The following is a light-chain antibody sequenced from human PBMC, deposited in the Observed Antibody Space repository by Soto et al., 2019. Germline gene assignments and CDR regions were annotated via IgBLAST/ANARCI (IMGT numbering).Light chain of an antibody. V-gene: IGKV1-33*01. CDR3: QQYDNTRIT. J-gene: IGKJ5*01. CDR2: DAS. CDR1: QDSSNY. Sequence: DLLMTQSPSSLSATVVDRVTITCQASQDSSNYLNWYQQKPGKAPKLLIYDASNLETGVPSRFSGSGSGTDITFTISSLQPEDIATYYCQQYDNTRITFGQGTRLEIK.